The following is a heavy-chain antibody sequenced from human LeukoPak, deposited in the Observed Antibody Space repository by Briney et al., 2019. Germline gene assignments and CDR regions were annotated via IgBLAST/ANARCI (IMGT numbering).Heavy chain of an antibody. Sequence: SETLSLTCTVSGGSISSHYWAWIRQPPGKGLEWIGYISYTGTTNYNPSLKSRVTISVDTSKNQFSLKLSSVTAADTAVYYCARVLLTENKHGILSRRTRFGVYFDYWGQGTLVTVSS. CDR2: ISYTGTT. CDR3: ARVLLTENKHGILSRRTRFGVYFDY. D-gene: IGHD1-14*01. CDR1: GGSISSHY. V-gene: IGHV4-59*11. J-gene: IGHJ4*02.